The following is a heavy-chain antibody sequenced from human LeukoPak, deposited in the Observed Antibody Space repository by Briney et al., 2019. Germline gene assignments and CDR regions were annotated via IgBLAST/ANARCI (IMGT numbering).Heavy chain of an antibody. V-gene: IGHV3-33*08. CDR3: AREAVITMVRGVIHYYYYGMDV. Sequence: PGRSLRLSCAASGFTFSSYGMHWVRQAPGKGLEWVAVIWYDGSNKYYADSVKGRFTISRDNSKNTLYLQMNSLRAEDTAVYYCAREAVITMVRGVIHYYYYGMDVWGQGTTVTVSS. CDR1: GFTFSSYG. D-gene: IGHD3-10*01. CDR2: IWYDGSNK. J-gene: IGHJ6*02.